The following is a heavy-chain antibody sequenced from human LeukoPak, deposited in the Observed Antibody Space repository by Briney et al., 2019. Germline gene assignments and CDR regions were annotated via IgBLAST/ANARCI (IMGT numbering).Heavy chain of an antibody. D-gene: IGHD1-7*01. CDR2: ISSTSGTI. J-gene: IGHJ4*02. CDR1: AFTFRTSR. CDR3: AGGGTTWAKIDY. V-gene: IGHV3-48*04. Sequence: GRSPRLSCAASAFTFRTSRMNWVRPAAGTGLEWVSYISSTSGTISHADSMKGRFTITRDNAETSLYQQMNSLRAEHTAAYYCAGGGTTWAKIDYWGEGTLVTVSS.